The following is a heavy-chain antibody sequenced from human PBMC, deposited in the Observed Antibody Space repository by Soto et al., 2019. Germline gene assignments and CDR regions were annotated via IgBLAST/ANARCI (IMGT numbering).Heavy chain of an antibody. V-gene: IGHV4-39*01. CDR3: XXXXXXXXXXRPG. J-gene: IGHJ4*02. Sequence: QLQLQESGPGLVKPSETLSLTCTVSGGSISSSNYYWGWIRQPPGKGLEWIGSIYYSGSTYYNPSLKSRVTISVDTSKNQFSLXXXXXXAAXXXVXXXXXXXXXXXXXRPGWGQGTLVTVSS. CDR1: GGSISSSNYY. CDR2: IYYSGST.